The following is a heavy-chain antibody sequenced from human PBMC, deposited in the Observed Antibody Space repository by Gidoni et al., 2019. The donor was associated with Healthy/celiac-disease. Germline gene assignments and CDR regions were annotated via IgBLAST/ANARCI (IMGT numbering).Heavy chain of an antibody. V-gene: IGHV4-59*08. CDR1: GGSISSYY. J-gene: IGHJ5*02. D-gene: IGHD3-22*01. CDR3: ARLVVVVIGKELGYNWFDP. Sequence: QVQLQESGPGLVKPSETLSLTCTVSGGSISSYYWRWIRQPPGKGLELIGYIYYSGSTNYNPSLKSRVTISVDTSKNQFSLKLSSVTAADTAVYYCARLVVVVIGKELGYNWFDPWGQGTLVTVSS. CDR2: IYYSGST.